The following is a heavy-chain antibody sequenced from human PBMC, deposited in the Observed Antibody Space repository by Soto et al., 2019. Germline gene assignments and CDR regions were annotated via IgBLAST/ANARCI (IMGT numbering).Heavy chain of an antibody. CDR2: INSDGSST. CDR3: ARAIAVANFDY. Sequence: VGSLRLSCAASGFTFSSYWMHWVRQAPGKGLAWVSRINSDGSSTSYADSVKGRFTISRDNAKNTLYLQMNSLRAEDTAVYYCARAIAVANFDYWGQGTLVTVSS. V-gene: IGHV3-74*01. CDR1: GFTFSSYW. J-gene: IGHJ4*02. D-gene: IGHD6-19*01.